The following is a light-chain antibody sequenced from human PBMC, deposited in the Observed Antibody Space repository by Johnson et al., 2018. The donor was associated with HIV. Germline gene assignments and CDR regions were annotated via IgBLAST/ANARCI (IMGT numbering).Light chain of an antibody. CDR3: GTWDSRLSAYV. V-gene: IGLV1-51*02. CDR1: SSNIGNNY. CDR2: ENN. Sequence: QSVLTQPPSVSAAPGQKVTISCSGSSSNIGNNYISWYQQHPGTAPKLLIYENNKRPSGSPDRFSGSKSGTSATLGITGLQTGDEADYYCGTWDSRLSAYVLRTGTKVTVL. J-gene: IGLJ1*01.